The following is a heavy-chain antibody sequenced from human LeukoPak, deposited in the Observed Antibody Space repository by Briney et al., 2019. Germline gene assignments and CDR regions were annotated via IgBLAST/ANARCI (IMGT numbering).Heavy chain of an antibody. Sequence: GGSLRLSCAASGFTFSNYAMSWVRQAPGKGLEWVSSISGSGGRTHYADSVKGRFTISRDTSKNTLYLQTNSLRAEDTARYYCAKDDGEYARSWGQGTLVTVSS. CDR2: ISGSGGRT. V-gene: IGHV3-23*01. D-gene: IGHD3-10*01. J-gene: IGHJ5*02. CDR3: AKDDGEYARS. CDR1: GFTFSNYA.